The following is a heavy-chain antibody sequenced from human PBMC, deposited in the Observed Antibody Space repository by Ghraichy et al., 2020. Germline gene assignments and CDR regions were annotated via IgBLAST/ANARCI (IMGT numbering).Heavy chain of an antibody. CDR1: GFTFSSYS. Sequence: GGSLRLSCAASGFTFSSYSMNWVRQAPGKGLEWVSYISSSSTIYYADSVKGRFTISRDNAKNSLYLQMNSLRDEDTAVYYCARRRADVDTAMGDLDYWGQGTLVTVSS. V-gene: IGHV3-48*02. CDR2: ISSSSTI. CDR3: ARRRADVDTAMGDLDY. D-gene: IGHD5-18*01. J-gene: IGHJ4*02.